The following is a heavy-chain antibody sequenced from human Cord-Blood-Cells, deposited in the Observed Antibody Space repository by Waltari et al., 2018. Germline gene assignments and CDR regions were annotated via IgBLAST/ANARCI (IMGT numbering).Heavy chain of an antibody. D-gene: IGHD3-3*01. Sequence: QVQLQQGGAGLLKPSEAISLPCPVYWWSYSGSDWSGLRQPPGKGLEWIGEINHSASTNYNPSLKSRVTISVDTSKNQFSLKLSSVTAADTAVYYCARNYDFWSGYVYYWGQGTLVTVSS. J-gene: IGHJ4*02. CDR2: INHSAST. CDR3: ARNYDFWSGYVYY. V-gene: IGHV4-34*01. CDR1: WWSYSGSD.